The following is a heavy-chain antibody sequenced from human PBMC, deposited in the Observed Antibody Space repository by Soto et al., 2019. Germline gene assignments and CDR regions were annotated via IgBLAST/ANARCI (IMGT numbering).Heavy chain of an antibody. V-gene: IGHV3-21*01. D-gene: IGHD2-15*01. Sequence: GGSLRLSCAASGFTFSSYSMNWVRQAPGKGLEWVSSISSSSSYIYYADSVKGRFTISRDNAKNSLYLQMNSLRAEDTAVYYCARDRGDCSGGSCYRDYFDYWGQGTLVTVSS. CDR3: ARDRGDCSGGSCYRDYFDY. J-gene: IGHJ4*02. CDR1: GFTFSSYS. CDR2: ISSSSSYI.